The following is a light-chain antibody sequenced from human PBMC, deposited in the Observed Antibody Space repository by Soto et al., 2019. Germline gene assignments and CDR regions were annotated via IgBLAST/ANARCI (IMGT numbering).Light chain of an antibody. CDR3: QSYDSSLSAVV. CDR2: GNN. J-gene: IGLJ2*01. V-gene: IGLV1-40*01. Sequence: QSVVTQPPSVSGAPGQRVIISCTGSSSNIGANYDVQWYQQLPGTAPRLLIYGNNNRPSGVPDRISGSKSGTSASLAITGLQAEDEGHYYCQSYDSSLSAVVFGGGTKVTVL. CDR1: SSNIGANYD.